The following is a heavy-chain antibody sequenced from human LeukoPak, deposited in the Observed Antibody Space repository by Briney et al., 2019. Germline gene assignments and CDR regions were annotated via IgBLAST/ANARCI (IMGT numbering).Heavy chain of an antibody. D-gene: IGHD5-18*01. CDR1: GYTFTSYG. Sequence: ASVNVSCKASGYTFTSYGISWVRQAPGQGLEWMGWISAYNGNTNYAQKLQGRVTMTTDTSTSTAYMGLRSLRSDDTAVYYCARLNTWIQLPDYWGQGTLVTVSS. J-gene: IGHJ4*02. V-gene: IGHV1-18*01. CDR2: ISAYNGNT. CDR3: ARLNTWIQLPDY.